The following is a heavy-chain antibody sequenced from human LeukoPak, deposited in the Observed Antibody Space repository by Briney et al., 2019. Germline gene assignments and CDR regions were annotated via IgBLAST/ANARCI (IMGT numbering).Heavy chain of an antibody. CDR3: ARVNINNWHSCDY. J-gene: IGHJ4*02. V-gene: IGHV4-4*02. D-gene: IGHD1-1*01. Sequence: SETLSLTCAVSGGSICSNNWWGWVRQHPWKGLEWIGEIYHSGSPNYNPSLKSRVTISVDKSRNHFSLNLSSVTAADTAVYYCARVNINNWHSCDYWGQGTLVTVSS. CDR1: GGSICSNNW. CDR2: IYHSGSP.